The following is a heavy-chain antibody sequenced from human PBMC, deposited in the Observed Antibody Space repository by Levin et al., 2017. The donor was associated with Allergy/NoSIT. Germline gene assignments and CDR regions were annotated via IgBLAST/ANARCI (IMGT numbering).Heavy chain of an antibody. CDR1: GFSYTTSGMS. J-gene: IGHJ4*02. CDR2: IYWDDEK. CDR3: ARSLDSTAWITLLY. D-gene: IGHD6-19*01. V-gene: IGHV2-70*11. Sequence: TLSLTCTFSGFSYTTSGMSVSWIRQPPGKALEWLARIYWDDEKYYSTSLKTRLTISKDTSKNQVLHTMTDMATAATATYYCARSLDSTAWITLLYWGQGALFTVS.